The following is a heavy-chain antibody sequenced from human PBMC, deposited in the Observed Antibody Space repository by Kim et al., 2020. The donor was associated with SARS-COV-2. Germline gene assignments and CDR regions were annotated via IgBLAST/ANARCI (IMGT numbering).Heavy chain of an antibody. J-gene: IGHJ6*03. CDR2: INHSGST. Sequence: SETLSLTCAVYGGSFSGYYWSWIRQPPGKGLEWIGEINHSGSTNYNPSLKSRVTISVDTSKNQFSLKLSSVTAADTAVYYCARGPQDWPVTTFHSPKPRPRYYYMDVWGKGTTVTVSS. CDR1: GGSFSGYY. CDR3: ARGPQDWPVTTFHSPKPRPRYYYMDV. V-gene: IGHV4-34*01. D-gene: IGHD3-16*01.